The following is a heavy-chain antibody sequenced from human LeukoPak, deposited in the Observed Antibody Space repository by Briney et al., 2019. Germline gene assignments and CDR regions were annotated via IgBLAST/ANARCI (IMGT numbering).Heavy chain of an antibody. Sequence: PGGSLRLSCKGSGYSFTSYWIGWLRQMPGKGLEWMGIIYPGDSDTRYSPSFQGQVTISADKSISTAYLQWSSLKASDTAMYYCARHRKGYCSGGSCYSNWFDPWGQGTPVTVSS. CDR2: IYPGDSDT. D-gene: IGHD2-15*01. CDR3: ARHRKGYCSGGSCYSNWFDP. CDR1: GYSFTSYW. V-gene: IGHV5-51*01. J-gene: IGHJ5*02.